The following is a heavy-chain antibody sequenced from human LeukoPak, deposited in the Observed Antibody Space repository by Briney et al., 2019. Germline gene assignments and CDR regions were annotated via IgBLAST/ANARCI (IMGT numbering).Heavy chain of an antibody. J-gene: IGHJ1*01. CDR3: AKGRLATPSRDFQQ. Sequence: GGSLRLSCAASGFTFSSYAMSWVRQAPGKGLEWVSAISGSGGSTYYADSVKGRFTISRDNSKNTLYLQMNSLRAEDTAVYYCAKGRLATPSRDFQQWGQGTLVTVSA. V-gene: IGHV3-23*01. D-gene: IGHD5-12*01. CDR2: ISGSGGST. CDR1: GFTFSSYA.